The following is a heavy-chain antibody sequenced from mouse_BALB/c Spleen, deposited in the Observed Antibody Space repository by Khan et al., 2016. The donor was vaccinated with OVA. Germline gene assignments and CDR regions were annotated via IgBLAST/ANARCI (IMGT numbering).Heavy chain of an antibody. CDR2: ISYEGSN. D-gene: IGHD1-1*01. CDR1: GYSITSGYR. Sequence: EVQLQESGPGLVKPSQSLSLTCSVTGYSITSGYRWNWIRQFPGNKLEWMGYISYEGSNNYNPSLKNRTSTTRDTSTNQFFLKLNSVTTEDTATYYCARGGAVVPYWYFDVWGAGTTVTVSS. CDR3: ARGGAVVPYWYFDV. J-gene: IGHJ1*01. V-gene: IGHV3-6*02.